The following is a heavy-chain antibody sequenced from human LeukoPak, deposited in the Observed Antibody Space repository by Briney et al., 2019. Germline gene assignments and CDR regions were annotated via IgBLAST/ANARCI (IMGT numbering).Heavy chain of an antibody. V-gene: IGHV1-8*01. CDR3: ARGIGAAAHFYYHYYYMDV. CDR2: MNPNSGNT. CDR1: GYTFTSYD. J-gene: IGHJ6*03. D-gene: IGHD6-13*01. Sequence: GASVKVSCKASGYTFTSYDINWVRQATGQGLEWMGWMNPNSGNTGYAQKFQGRVTMTRNTSISTAYVELSSLRSEDTAVYYCARGIGAAAHFYYHYYYMDVWGKGTTVTVSS.